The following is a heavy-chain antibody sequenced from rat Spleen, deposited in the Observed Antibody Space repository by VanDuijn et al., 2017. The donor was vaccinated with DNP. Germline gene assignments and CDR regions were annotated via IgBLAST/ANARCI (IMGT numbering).Heavy chain of an antibody. V-gene: IGHV5-7*01. Sequence: EVQLVESGGGLVQPGRSLKLSCAASGFTFSDYNMGWVRQAPKKGLEWVASISYDGRNTYYGDSVKGRFTISRNNAKSTLYLQMDSLRSEDTATYYCAKWEFDYWGQGVMVTVSS. J-gene: IGHJ2*01. CDR3: AKWEFDY. CDR2: ISYDGRNT. CDR1: GFTFSDYN. D-gene: IGHD1-7*01.